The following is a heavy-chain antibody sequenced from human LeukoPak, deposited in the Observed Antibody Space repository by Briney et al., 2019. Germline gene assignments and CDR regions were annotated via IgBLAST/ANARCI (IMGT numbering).Heavy chain of an antibody. Sequence: GGSLRLSCTASGFTFGDYAMSWFRQAPGKGLEWVGFIRSKAYGGTTEYAASVKGRFTISRDDSKSIAYLQMNSLKTEDTAVYYCTRDRHFDWSPYYYYYYYMDVWGKGTTVTVSS. CDR3: TRDRHFDWSPYYYYYYYMDV. J-gene: IGHJ6*03. CDR1: GFTFGDYA. CDR2: IRSKAYGGTT. D-gene: IGHD3-9*01. V-gene: IGHV3-49*03.